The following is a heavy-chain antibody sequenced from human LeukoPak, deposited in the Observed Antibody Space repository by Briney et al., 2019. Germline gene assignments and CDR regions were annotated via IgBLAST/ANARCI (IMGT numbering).Heavy chain of an antibody. J-gene: IGHJ4*02. CDR3: AVSSIAARPIRY. CDR1: GGSISSSNW. V-gene: IGHV4-4*02. Sequence: SETLSLTCAVSGGSISSSNWWSWVRQPPGKGLEWIGEINHSGSTNYNPSLKSRVTISVDTSKNQFSLKLSSVTAADTAVYYCAVSSIAARPIRYWGQGTLVTVSS. CDR2: INHSGST. D-gene: IGHD6-6*01.